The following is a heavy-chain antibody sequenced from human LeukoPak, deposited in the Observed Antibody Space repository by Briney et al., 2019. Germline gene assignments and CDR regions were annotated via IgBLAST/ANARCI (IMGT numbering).Heavy chain of an antibody. J-gene: IGHJ5*02. CDR3: ARADGYDIWTGYRGWFDP. CDR2: ISAYNGNT. V-gene: IGHV1-18*01. D-gene: IGHD3-9*01. CDR1: GYTFTSYG. Sequence: ASVKVSCKASGYTFTSYGISWVRQAPGQGLEWIGWISAYNGNTNYAQKLQGRVTMTTDTSTSTAYMELRSLRSDDTAVYYCARADGYDIWTGYRGWFDPWGQGTLVTVSS.